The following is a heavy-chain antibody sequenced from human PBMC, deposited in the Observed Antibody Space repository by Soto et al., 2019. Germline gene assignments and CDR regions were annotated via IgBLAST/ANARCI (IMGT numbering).Heavy chain of an antibody. CDR2: IYHSGST. CDR3: ARARYSSGWYGGYDY. J-gene: IGHJ4*02. CDR1: GGSISSSNW. Sequence: PSETLSLTCAVSGGSISSSNWWSWVRQPPGKVLEWIGEIYHSGSTNYNPSLKSRVTISVDTSKNQFSLKLSSVTAADTAVYYCARARYSSGWYGGYDYWGQGTLVTVSS. D-gene: IGHD6-19*01. V-gene: IGHV4-4*02.